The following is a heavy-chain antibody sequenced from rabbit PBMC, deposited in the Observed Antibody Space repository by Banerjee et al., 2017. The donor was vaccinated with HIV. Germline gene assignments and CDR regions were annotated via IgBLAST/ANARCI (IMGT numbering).Heavy chain of an antibody. Sequence: SLKETGGGLVQPGGSLTLSCKASGFDFSSYSMSWVRQAPGKGLEWIACINTSSGNTVYATWAKGRFTISKTSWTTVTLQMTSLTAADTATYFCARDLTGVIGWNFNLWGPGTLVTVS. CDR2: INTSSGNT. D-gene: IGHD1-1*01. V-gene: IGHV1S40*01. J-gene: IGHJ4*01. CDR3: ARDLTGVIGWNFNL. CDR1: GFDFSSYS.